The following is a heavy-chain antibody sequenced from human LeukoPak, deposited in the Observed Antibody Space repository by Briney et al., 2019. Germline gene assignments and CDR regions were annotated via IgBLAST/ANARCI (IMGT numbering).Heavy chain of an antibody. V-gene: IGHV2-70*01. CDR2: IDWDEDR. D-gene: IGHD3-22*01. CDR3: ARATGSSGYYSSFDY. J-gene: IGHJ4*02. CDR1: GFALPTPGMC. Sequence: SGPTLLKPPQTLTLTCNLSGFALPTPGMCVSWIRQPPGEALEWLCIIDWDEDRCYSSSLKTRLTISKGTSENQVVLTMSNMDPVDTATYYCARATGSSGYYSSFDYWGQGILVTVSS.